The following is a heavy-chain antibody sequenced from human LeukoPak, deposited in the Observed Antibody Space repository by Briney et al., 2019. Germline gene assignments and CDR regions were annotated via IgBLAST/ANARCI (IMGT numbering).Heavy chain of an antibody. J-gene: IGHJ3*02. Sequence: SQTLSLTCTVSAGSISISGYSWGWIRQHPGRGLEFIGYVYYSGSTYYNPSLQGRVTISIDTSKNQFSLNLSSVTAADTAVYYCARVFAPAMVKRTFDICGQGTKVTVSS. D-gene: IGHD5-18*01. V-gene: IGHV4-31*03. CDR1: AGSISISGYS. CDR3: ARVFAPAMVKRTFDI. CDR2: VYYSGST.